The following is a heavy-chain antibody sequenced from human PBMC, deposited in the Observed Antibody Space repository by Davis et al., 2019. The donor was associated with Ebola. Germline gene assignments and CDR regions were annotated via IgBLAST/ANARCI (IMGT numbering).Heavy chain of an antibody. D-gene: IGHD4/OR15-4a*01. CDR1: GFIVSDKY. CDR2: IYRDGRT. V-gene: IGHV3-53*01. CDR3: ARVGFRCSCDDL. J-gene: IGHJ4*02. Sequence: GESLKISCAASGFIVSDKYMSWVRQAPGKGLEWVSVIYRDGRTYYADSVKGRFTISRDNSKNTLYLQMSSLKDADTAVYYCARVGFRCSCDDLWGQGSLVTVSS.